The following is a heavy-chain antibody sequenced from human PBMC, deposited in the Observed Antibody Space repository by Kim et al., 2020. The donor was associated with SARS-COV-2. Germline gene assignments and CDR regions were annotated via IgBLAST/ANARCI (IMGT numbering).Heavy chain of an antibody. Sequence: YYAASLKGRFTISRDSAKDSLYLEMNSLRAEDTAVYYWARGGKRQTFEYWGQGALVTVSS. J-gene: IGHJ4*02. D-gene: IGHD3-16*01. V-gene: IGHV3-11*01. CDR3: ARGGKRQTFEY.